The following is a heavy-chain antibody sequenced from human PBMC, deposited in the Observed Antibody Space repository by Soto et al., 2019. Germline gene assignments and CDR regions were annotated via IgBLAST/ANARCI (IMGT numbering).Heavy chain of an antibody. V-gene: IGHV1-18*01. Sequence: QVQLVQSGAEVKKPGASVKVSCKASGYTFTSYGINWVRQAPGQGLEWMGWISAYNGNTNYAQKFQGRVTMTTDTXXSTAYMELRSLRFDDTAVYYCARESILTGYHPLDYWGQGTLVTVSS. CDR1: GYTFTSYG. J-gene: IGHJ4*02. CDR3: ARESILTGYHPLDY. D-gene: IGHD3-9*01. CDR2: ISAYNGNT.